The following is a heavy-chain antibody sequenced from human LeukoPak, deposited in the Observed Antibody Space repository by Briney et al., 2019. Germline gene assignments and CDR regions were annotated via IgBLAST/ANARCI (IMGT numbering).Heavy chain of an antibody. CDR1: GDSVSSNSAA. V-gene: IGHV6-1*01. D-gene: IGHD6-19*01. CDR2: TYYRSKWYN. CDR3: ARDMVKYSSGWYVGIDY. Sequence: PSQTLSLTCAISGDSVSSNSAAWNWIRQSPSRGLEWLGRTYYRSKWYNDYVVSVKSRITINPDTSKNQFSLQLNSVTPEDTAVYYCARDMVKYSSGWYVGIDYWGQGTLVTVSS. J-gene: IGHJ4*02.